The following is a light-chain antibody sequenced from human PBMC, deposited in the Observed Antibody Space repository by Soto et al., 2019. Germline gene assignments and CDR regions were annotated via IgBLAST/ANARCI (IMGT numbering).Light chain of an antibody. Sequence: QSALTLPPSASGSPGQSVAISCTGTSSDVGGYNYVSWYQQHPGKAPKLMIYEVNKRPSGVPDRFSGSKSGNTASLTVSGLQAEDEADYYCSSYAGSSNVFGTGTKVT. CDR3: SSYAGSSNV. CDR2: EVN. J-gene: IGLJ1*01. CDR1: SSDVGGYNY. V-gene: IGLV2-8*01.